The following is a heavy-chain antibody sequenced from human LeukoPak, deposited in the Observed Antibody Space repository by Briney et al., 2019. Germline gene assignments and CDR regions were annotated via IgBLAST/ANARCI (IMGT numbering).Heavy chain of an antibody. CDR3: ARDRSTDAISEY. J-gene: IGHJ4*02. V-gene: IGHV3-23*01. Sequence: PGGSLRLSCSASGFNFNTNTLTWVRQAPGKRPEWLSAITGGHGATYYADSVTGRFTISRDYSRNTVYLHMSALRAEDTAVYYCARDRSTDAISEYWGQGTLVAVSS. D-gene: IGHD1-1*01. CDR1: GFNFNTNT. CDR2: ITGGHGAT.